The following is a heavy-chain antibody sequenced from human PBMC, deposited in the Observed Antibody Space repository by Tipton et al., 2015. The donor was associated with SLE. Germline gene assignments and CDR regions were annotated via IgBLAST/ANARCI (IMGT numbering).Heavy chain of an antibody. CDR2: IYSRGSS. CDR1: GGSISTSY. Sequence: GLVKPSETLSLTCSVSGGSISTSYWSWIRQPPGGGLEWLGFIYSRGSSSYNPSLQSRVVMSMDKSKNQFSLKLTAVTAADTAVYYCVRHNMSPRHVEYFHLWGQGTPVTVSS. CDR3: VRHNMSPRHVEYFHL. D-gene: IGHD2/OR15-2a*01. V-gene: IGHV4-59*08. J-gene: IGHJ1*01.